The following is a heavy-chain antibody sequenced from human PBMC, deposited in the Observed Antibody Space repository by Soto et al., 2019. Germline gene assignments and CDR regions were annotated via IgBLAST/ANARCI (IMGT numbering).Heavy chain of an antibody. CDR2: IKQDGSEK. D-gene: IGHD2-2*01. J-gene: IGHJ5*02. CDR1: GFTFSSYW. CDR3: ARDIVVVQAENWFDP. Sequence: PGGSLRLSCAASGFTFSSYWMSWVRQAPGKGLEWVANIKQDGSEKYYVDSVKGRFTISRDNAKNSLYLQMNSLRAEDTAVYYCARDIVVVQAENWFDPWGQGTLVTVSS. V-gene: IGHV3-7*03.